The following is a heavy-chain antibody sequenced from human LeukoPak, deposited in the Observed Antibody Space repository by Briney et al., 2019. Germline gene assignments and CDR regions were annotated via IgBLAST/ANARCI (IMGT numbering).Heavy chain of an antibody. CDR3: ARGDYGDYVFDY. CDR1: GFTVSSNY. D-gene: IGHD4-17*01. V-gene: IGHV3-53*01. Sequence: PGGSLRLSCAASGFTVSSNYMSWVRQAPGKGLGWVSVIYSGGSTYYADSVKGRFTISRDNSKNTLYLQMNSLRAEDTAVYYCARGDYGDYVFDYWGQGTLVTVSS. CDR2: IYSGGST. J-gene: IGHJ4*02.